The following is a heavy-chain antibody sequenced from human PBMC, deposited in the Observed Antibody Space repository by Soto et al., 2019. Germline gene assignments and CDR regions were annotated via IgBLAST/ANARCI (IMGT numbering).Heavy chain of an antibody. D-gene: IGHD5-12*01. CDR3: TTDAVATAFYYYGMDV. Sequence: GGSLRLSCAASGFTFSNAWMNWVRQAPGKGLEWVGRIKSKTDGGTTDYAAPVKGRFTISRDNSKNTLYLQMNSLKTEDTAVYYCTTDAVATAFYYYGMDVWGQGTTVTVSS. CDR2: IKSKTDGGTT. V-gene: IGHV3-15*07. J-gene: IGHJ6*02. CDR1: GFTFSNAW.